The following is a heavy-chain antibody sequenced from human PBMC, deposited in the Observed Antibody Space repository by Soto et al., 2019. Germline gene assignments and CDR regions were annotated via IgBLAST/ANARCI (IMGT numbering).Heavy chain of an antibody. Sequence: SETLSLTCNMSGDSYSISTYSWSWIRQPPGKALQWIGFIYQSGVTSYNPSLASRVSISLDRSNNQCSLKLKSVTAADTAVYFCAGMPYTSGLRFDPWGPGTLVTSPQ. V-gene: IGHV4-30-2*01. CDR1: GDSYSISTYS. J-gene: IGHJ5*02. CDR2: IYQSGVT. CDR3: AGMPYTSGLRFDP. D-gene: IGHD6-19*01.